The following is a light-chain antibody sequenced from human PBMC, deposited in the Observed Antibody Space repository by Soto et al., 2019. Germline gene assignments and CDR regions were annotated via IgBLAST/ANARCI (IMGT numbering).Light chain of an antibody. CDR2: AGT. CDR3: QQLHVYPST. V-gene: IGKV1-9*01. CDR1: QDINSY. Sequence: IQLTQSPSSLSASVGDRVTITCRASQDINSYLAWYQPKPRRAPNLVIYAGTSLQIGVPSRFSRTGSGTEFTLTIGSLQPEDFATYYCQQLHVYPSTFGGGTKVDIK. J-gene: IGKJ4*01.